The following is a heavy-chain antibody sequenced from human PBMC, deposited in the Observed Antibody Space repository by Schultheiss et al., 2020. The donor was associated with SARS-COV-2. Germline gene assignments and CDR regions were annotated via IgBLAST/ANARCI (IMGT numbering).Heavy chain of an antibody. V-gene: IGHV3-73*01. CDR2: IRSKANSYAT. D-gene: IGHD5-18*01. CDR3: ARGGYSYGYGIDY. J-gene: IGHJ4*02. CDR1: GFTFSASA. Sequence: GGSLRLSCAASGFTFSASAMHWVRQASGKGLEWIGRIRSKANSYATAYAASVKGRFTISRDDSKNTAYLQMNSLRAEDTAVYYCARGGYSYGYGIDYWGQGTLVTVSS.